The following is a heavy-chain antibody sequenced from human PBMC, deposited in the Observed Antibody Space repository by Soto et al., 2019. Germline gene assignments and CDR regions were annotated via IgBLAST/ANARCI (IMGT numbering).Heavy chain of an antibody. CDR1: GYSFEGYG. CDR3: TRIYGSGTYLPDF. CDR2: IRSRGYGGAA. J-gene: IGHJ4*02. Sequence: EVQLVESGGGLEQPGRSLRLSCKTSGYSFEGYGVSWFRRAPGKGLEWVALIRSRGYGGAADYAASVMGRFTISRDDPRSIAYLQMNSLKIEDTAVYYCTRIYGSGTYLPDFWGQGNLVTVSS. D-gene: IGHD3-10*01. V-gene: IGHV3-49*03.